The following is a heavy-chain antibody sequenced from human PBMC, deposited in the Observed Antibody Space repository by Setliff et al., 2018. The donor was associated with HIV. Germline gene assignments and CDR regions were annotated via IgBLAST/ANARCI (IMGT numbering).Heavy chain of an antibody. J-gene: IGHJ6*03. D-gene: IGHD2-2*01. V-gene: IGHV4-39*01. Sequence: SETLSLTCTVSGVSISSSDYYWGWIRQPPGKGLEWIGSIYYSGSTYYNPSLKSRVTISVDTSKNQFSLKLSSVTAADTAVYYCARVGDSGVASSMDYHYYMDVWGKGTSVTVSS. CDR1: GVSISSSDYY. CDR2: IYYSGST. CDR3: ARVGDSGVASSMDYHYYMDV.